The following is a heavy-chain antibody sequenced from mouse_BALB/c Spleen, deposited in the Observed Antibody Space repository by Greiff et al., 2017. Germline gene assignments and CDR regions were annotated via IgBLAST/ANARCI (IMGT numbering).Heavy chain of an antibody. CDR3: ARDTVVAPYYAMDY. D-gene: IGHD1-1*01. J-gene: IGHJ4*01. CDR1: GYTFTSYV. CDR2: INPYNDGT. V-gene: IGHV1-14*01. Sequence: VQLQESGPELVKPGASVKMSCKASGYTFTSYVMHWVKQKPGQGLEWIGYINPYNDGTKYNEKFKGKATLTSDKSSSTAYMELSSLTSEDSAVYYCARDTVVAPYYAMDYWGQGTSVTVSS.